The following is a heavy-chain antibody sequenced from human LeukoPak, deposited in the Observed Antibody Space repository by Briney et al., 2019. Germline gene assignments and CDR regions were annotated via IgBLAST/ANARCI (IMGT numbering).Heavy chain of an antibody. J-gene: IGHJ4*02. CDR1: GSTFTGYY. D-gene: IGHD6-13*01. Sequence: ASVKVSCKASGSTFTGYYMHWVRQAPGQGLEWMGRIIPILGIANYAQKFQGRVTITADKSTSTAYMELSSLRSEGTAVYYCARVWGAVAGTWVFDYWGQGTLVTVSS. CDR3: ARVWGAVAGTWVFDY. V-gene: IGHV1-69*02. CDR2: IIPILGIA.